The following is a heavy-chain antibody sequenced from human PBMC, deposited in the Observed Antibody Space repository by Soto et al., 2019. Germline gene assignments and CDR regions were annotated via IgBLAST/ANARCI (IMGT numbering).Heavy chain of an antibody. V-gene: IGHV2-5*01. CDR1: GFSLSTSGVG. CDR2: IYWNDDK. J-gene: IGHJ4*02. CDR3: AHSQGIAAAGTIFREY. Sequence: SGPTLVNPTQTLTLTCTFSGFSLSTSGVGVGWIRQPPGKALEWLALIYWNDDKRYSPSLKSRLTITKDTSKNQVVLTMTNMDPVDTATYYCAHSQGIAAAGTIFREYWGQGTLVTVSS. D-gene: IGHD6-13*01.